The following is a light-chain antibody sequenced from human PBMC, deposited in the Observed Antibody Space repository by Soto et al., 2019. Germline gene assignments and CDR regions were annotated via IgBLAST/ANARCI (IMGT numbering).Light chain of an antibody. J-gene: IGLJ1*01. CDR2: GNG. CDR1: SSNIGAGHD. CDR3: QSYDSSLSGSEV. V-gene: IGLV1-40*01. Sequence: QSVLTQPPSVSGAPGQRVTISCTGSSSNIGAGHDVHWYQHLPGTAPKLLIYGNGNRPSGVPDRFSGSKSGTSASLAFTGLQAEDEADYYCQSYDSSLSGSEVFGTGTKLTVL.